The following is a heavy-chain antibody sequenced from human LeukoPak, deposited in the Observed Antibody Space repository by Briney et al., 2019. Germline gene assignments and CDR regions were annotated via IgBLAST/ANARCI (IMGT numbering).Heavy chain of an antibody. Sequence: ASVKVSCKASGYAFTAYYIHWVRQAPGQGLEWMGWINPNSGGTNYAQKFQGRVTLTRDTSITTAYMELSRLRSDDTAVYYCAKARGLYCSSTSCYDCDVWGKGTTVTVSS. CDR3: AKARGLYCSSTSCYDCDV. CDR1: GYAFTAYY. J-gene: IGHJ6*04. D-gene: IGHD2-2*01. CDR2: INPNSGGT. V-gene: IGHV1-2*02.